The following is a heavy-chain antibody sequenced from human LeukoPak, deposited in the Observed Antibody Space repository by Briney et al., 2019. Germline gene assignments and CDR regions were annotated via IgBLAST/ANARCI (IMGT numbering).Heavy chain of an antibody. CDR1: GGSISSGSYY. CDR3: AREGEVITGTTFDY. CDR2: IYTSGST. J-gene: IGHJ4*02. D-gene: IGHD1-20*01. V-gene: IGHV4-61*02. Sequence: SETLSLTCTVSGGSISSGSYYWSWIRQPAGKGLEWIGRIYTSGSTNYNPSLKSRVTISVDRSKNQFSLKLSSVTAADTAVYYCAREGEVITGTTFDYWGQGTLVTVSS.